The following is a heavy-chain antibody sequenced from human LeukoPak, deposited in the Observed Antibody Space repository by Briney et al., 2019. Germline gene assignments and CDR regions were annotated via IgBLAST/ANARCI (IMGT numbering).Heavy chain of an antibody. CDR2: ISWDGGST. CDR3: AKSSGSYSSSWYDYFDY. D-gene: IGHD6-13*01. Sequence: QSGGSLRLSCAASGFTFDDYTMHWVRQAPGKGLEWVSLISWDGGSTYYADSVKGRFTISRDNSKNSLYLQMNSLRTEDTALYYCAKSSGSYSSSWYDYFDYWGQGTLVTVSS. J-gene: IGHJ4*02. V-gene: IGHV3-43*01. CDR1: GFTFDDYT.